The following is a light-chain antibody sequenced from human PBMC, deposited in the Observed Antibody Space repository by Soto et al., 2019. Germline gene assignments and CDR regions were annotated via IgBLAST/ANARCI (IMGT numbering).Light chain of an antibody. J-gene: IGLJ2*01. CDR1: SGHSSYA. V-gene: IGLV4-69*01. CDR2: LNSDGSH. CDR3: QTWGTGVV. Sequence: QSALTQSPSASASLGASVKLTCTLSSGHSSYAIAWHQQQPEKGPRYLMKLNSDGSHSKGDGIPDRFSGSSSGAERYLTITTLQSADEADCYCQTWGTGVVFGGGTKLTVL.